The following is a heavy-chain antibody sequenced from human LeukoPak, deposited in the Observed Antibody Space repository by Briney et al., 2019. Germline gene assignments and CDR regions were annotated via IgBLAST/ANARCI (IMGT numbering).Heavy chain of an antibody. D-gene: IGHD6-19*01. V-gene: IGHV4-39*07. CDR2: IYYSGST. CDR1: GGSISSGGYY. CDR3: ARGTLDFLSSGWTEYYFDY. J-gene: IGHJ4*02. Sequence: SETLSLTCTVSGGSISSGGYYWGWIRQPPGKGLEWIGSIYYSGSTYYNPSLKSRVTISVDTSKNQFSLKLSSVTAADTAVYYCARGTLDFLSSGWTEYYFDYWGQGTLVTVSS.